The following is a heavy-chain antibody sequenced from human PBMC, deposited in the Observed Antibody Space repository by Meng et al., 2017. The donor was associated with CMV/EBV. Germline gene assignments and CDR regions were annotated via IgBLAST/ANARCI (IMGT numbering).Heavy chain of an antibody. CDR2: INHSGST. CDR3: AGASFWSGYYDY. V-gene: IGHV4-34*01. CDR1: GGSFSGYY. Sequence: SETLSLTCAVYGGSFSGYYWSWIRQPPGKGLEWIGAINHSGSTNYNPSLKSRVTISVDTSKNQFSLKLSSVTAADTAVYYCAGASFWSGYYDYWGQGTLVTVSS. D-gene: IGHD3-3*01. J-gene: IGHJ4*02.